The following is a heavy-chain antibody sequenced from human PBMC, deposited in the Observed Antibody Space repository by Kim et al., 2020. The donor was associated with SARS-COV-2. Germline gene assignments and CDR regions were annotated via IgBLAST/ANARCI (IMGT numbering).Heavy chain of an antibody. D-gene: IGHD3-9*01. CDR1: GFTFTSSA. V-gene: IGHV1-58*02. Sequence: SVKVSCKASGFTFTSSAMQWVRQARGQRLEWIGWIVVGSGNTNYAQKFQERVTITRDMSTSTAYMELSSLRSEDTAVYYCAAAPHYDILTQNWFDPWRQGTLVTVSS. J-gene: IGHJ5*02. CDR2: IVVGSGNT. CDR3: AAAPHYDILTQNWFDP.